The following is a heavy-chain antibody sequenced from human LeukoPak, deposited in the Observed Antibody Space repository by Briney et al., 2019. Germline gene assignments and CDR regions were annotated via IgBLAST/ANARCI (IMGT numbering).Heavy chain of an antibody. Sequence: SETLSLTCAVYGGSFSGYYWSWIRQPPGKGLEWIGEINHSGSTNYNPSLKRRGTVSVDTSKNQFSLKLSSVTAADTAVYYCARLSVGYDSSGYYRKKLDYWGQGTLVTVSS. J-gene: IGHJ4*02. CDR2: INHSGST. D-gene: IGHD3-22*01. V-gene: IGHV4-34*01. CDR3: ARLSVGYDSSGYYRKKLDY. CDR1: GGSFSGYY.